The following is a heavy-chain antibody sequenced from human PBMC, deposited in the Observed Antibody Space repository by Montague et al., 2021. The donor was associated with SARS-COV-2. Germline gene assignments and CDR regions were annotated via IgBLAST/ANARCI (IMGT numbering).Heavy chain of an antibody. D-gene: IGHD1-20*01. CDR2: IYNSGST. J-gene: IGHJ4*02. CDR3: VRDQGRSNWNYPDY. Sequence: SQTLSLTCTVSGGSISGYYWGWFRQSAGKGLERIGRIYNSGSTSYNPSLKSRVTISVDTSKNQFSLKLSSVTAAETAVYYCVRDQGRSNWNYPDYWGQGTLVTVSS. V-gene: IGHV4-4*07. CDR1: GGSISGYY.